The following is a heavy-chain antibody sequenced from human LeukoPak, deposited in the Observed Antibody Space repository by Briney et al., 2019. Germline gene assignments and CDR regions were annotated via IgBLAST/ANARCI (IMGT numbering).Heavy chain of an antibody. D-gene: IGHD2-2*01. V-gene: IGHV1-2*02. CDR1: GYTFTGYY. Sequence: ASVKVSCKASGYTFTGYYMHWVRQAPGQGLEWMGWINPNSGGTNYAQKFQGRVTMTRDTSISTAYMELSRLRSDDTAVYYCARDLIGVPDAPGAFDIWGQGTMVTVSS. J-gene: IGHJ3*02. CDR2: INPNSGGT. CDR3: ARDLIGVPDAPGAFDI.